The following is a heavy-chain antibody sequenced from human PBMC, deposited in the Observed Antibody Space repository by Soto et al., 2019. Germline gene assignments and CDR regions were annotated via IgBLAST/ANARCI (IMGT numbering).Heavy chain of an antibody. D-gene: IGHD2-2*01. Sequence: GGSLRLSCAASGLTVSSNYMSWVRQAPGKGLEWVSVIYSGGSTYYADSVKGRFTISRDNSKNTLYLQMNSLRAEDTAVYYCARVQGDCSSTSCYYYYMDVWGKGTTVTVSS. CDR2: IYSGGST. CDR1: GLTVSSNY. V-gene: IGHV3-53*05. J-gene: IGHJ6*03. CDR3: ARVQGDCSSTSCYYYYMDV.